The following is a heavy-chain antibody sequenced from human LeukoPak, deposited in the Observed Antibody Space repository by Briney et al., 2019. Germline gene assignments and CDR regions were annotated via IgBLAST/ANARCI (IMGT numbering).Heavy chain of an antibody. D-gene: IGHD3-10*01. CDR2: ISSSSSTI. CDR1: GFTFSSYS. V-gene: IGHV3-48*01. CDR3: ARDAPYYYGSGSYYS. Sequence: PGGSLRLSCAASGFTFSSYSINWVRQAPGKGLERVSYISSSSSTIYYADSVKGRFTISRDNAKNSLYLQMNSLRAEDTAVYYCARDAPYYYGSGSYYSWGQGTLVTVSS. J-gene: IGHJ4*02.